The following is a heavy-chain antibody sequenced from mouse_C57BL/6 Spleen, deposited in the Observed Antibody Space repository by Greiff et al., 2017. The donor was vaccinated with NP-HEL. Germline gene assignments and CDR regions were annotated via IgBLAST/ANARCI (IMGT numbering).Heavy chain of an antibody. J-gene: IGHJ4*01. CDR1: GYAFSSSW. CDR2: IYPGDGDT. D-gene: IGHD1-1*01. V-gene: IGHV1-82*01. Sequence: VQLQQSGPELVKPGASVKISCKASGYAFSSSWMNWVKQRPGKGLEWIGRIYPGDGDTNYNGKFKGKATLTADKSSSTAYMPLSSLTSEDSAVYFCARGGSSAYAMDYWGQGTSVTVSS. CDR3: ARGGSSAYAMDY.